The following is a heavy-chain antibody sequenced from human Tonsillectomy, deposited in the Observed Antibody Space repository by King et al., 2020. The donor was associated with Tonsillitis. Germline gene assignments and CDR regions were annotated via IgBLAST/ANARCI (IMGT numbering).Heavy chain of an antibody. CDR3: LKLEVTSPPIDC. V-gene: IGHV3-7*01. D-gene: IGHD4-11*01. Sequence: VQLVESGGGLVQPGGSLRLSCVASGFTFSDYWMTWVRQAPGKGLEWVSTIKRDGSEKYYVGSVRGRFTISRDNAQSSLYLQTNSLRDEDTAVYYCLKLEVTSPPIDCWGQGTLVTVSS. CDR1: GFTFSDYW. CDR2: IKRDGSEK. J-gene: IGHJ4*02.